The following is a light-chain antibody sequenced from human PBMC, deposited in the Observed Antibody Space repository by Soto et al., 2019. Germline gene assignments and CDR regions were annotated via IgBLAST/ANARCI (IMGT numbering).Light chain of an antibody. Sequence: EIVMTQSPATLSVSPGERATLSCRASKTVSSNLAWYQQKPGQAPRLLIYRASTRATGIPARFSGSGSGTEFTLTISSLQSEDVAVYYCHQYSNWPRTFGQGTKVEIK. CDR3: HQYSNWPRT. CDR2: RAS. CDR1: KTVSSN. J-gene: IGKJ1*01. V-gene: IGKV3-15*01.